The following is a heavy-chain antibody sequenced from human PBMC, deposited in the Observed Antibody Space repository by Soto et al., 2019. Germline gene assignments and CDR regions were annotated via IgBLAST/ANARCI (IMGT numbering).Heavy chain of an antibody. CDR2: ISYDGSNK. D-gene: IGHD3-10*01. V-gene: IGHV3-30*18. CDR3: AKDDTGVDY. Sequence: QVQLVESGGGVVQPGRSLRLSCAASGFTFSSYGMHWVRQAPGKGLEWVAVISYDGSNKYYADSVKGRFTISRDNSKNTLDLQMNSLRAEDTAVYYCAKDDTGVDYWGQGTLVTVSS. J-gene: IGHJ4*02. CDR1: GFTFSSYG.